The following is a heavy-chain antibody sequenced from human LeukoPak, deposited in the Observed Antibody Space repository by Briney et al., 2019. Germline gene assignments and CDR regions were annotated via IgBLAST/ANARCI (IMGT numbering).Heavy chain of an antibody. CDR2: INSDGSST. CDR3: ARVLVRGVIRYFDY. CDR1: GFTFSSYW. D-gene: IGHD3-10*01. V-gene: IGHV3-74*01. J-gene: IGHJ4*02. Sequence: GGSLRLTCAASGFTFSSYWMHWVRQAPGKGLVWVSRINSDGSSTSYADSVKGRFTISRDNAKNTLYLQMNSLRAEDAAVYYCARVLVRGVIRYFDYWGQGTLVTVSS.